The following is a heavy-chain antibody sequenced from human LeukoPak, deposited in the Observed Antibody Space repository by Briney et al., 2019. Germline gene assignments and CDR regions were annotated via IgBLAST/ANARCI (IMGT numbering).Heavy chain of an antibody. J-gene: IGHJ5*02. D-gene: IGHD5-12*01. Sequence: ASVKVSCKASGYTFTGYYMHWVRQAPGQGLEWMGWINPNSGGTNYEQKFQGRVTMTRDTSISTAYMELSRLRSDDTAVYYCARDSVGRVVATTYNWFDPWGQGTLVTVSS. CDR2: INPNSGGT. CDR3: ARDSVGRVVATTYNWFDP. CDR1: GYTFTGYY. V-gene: IGHV1-2*02.